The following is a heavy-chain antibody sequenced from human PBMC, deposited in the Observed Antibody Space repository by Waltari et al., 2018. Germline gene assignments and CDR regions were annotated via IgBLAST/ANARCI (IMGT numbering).Heavy chain of an antibody. CDR2: IIPIFGTA. Sequence: QVQLVPSGAEVQKPGSSVKVSCTATGGTFSSYTISWVRQAPAQGLEWMGGIIPIFGTANYAQKFQGRVTITTDESTSTAYMELSSLRSEDTAVYYCARGAPTYSSSWYEEFDYWGQGTLVTVSS. CDR1: GGTFSSYT. CDR3: ARGAPTYSSSWYEEFDY. D-gene: IGHD6-13*01. V-gene: IGHV1-69*05. J-gene: IGHJ4*02.